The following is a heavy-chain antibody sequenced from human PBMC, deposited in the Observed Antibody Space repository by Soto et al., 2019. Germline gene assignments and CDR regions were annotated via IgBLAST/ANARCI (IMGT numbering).Heavy chain of an antibody. CDR1: GYTFTSYG. J-gene: IGHJ5*02. CDR2: ISAYNGNT. CDR3: ARYIAVAGTQNWFDP. D-gene: IGHD6-19*01. Sequence: QVQLVQSGAEVKKPGASVKVSCKASGYTFTSYGISWVRQAPGQVLEWMGWISAYNGNTNYAQKLQGRVTMTTDTSTSTAYMELRSLRSDDTAVYYCARYIAVAGTQNWFDPWGQGTLVTVSS. V-gene: IGHV1-18*01.